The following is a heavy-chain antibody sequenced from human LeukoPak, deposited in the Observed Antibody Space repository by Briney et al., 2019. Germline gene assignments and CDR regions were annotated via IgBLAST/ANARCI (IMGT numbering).Heavy chain of an antibody. CDR1: GGSISSDGYS. CDR3: ARSILTGYFDY. D-gene: IGHD3-9*01. V-gene: IGHV4-30-2*01. Sequence: TLSLTCAVSGGSISSDGYSWSWIRQPPGKGLEWIGYIYHSGSTYYNPSLKSRVTISVDRSKNQFSLKLSSETAADTAVYYCARSILTGYFDYWGQGTLVTVSS. CDR2: IYHSGST. J-gene: IGHJ4*02.